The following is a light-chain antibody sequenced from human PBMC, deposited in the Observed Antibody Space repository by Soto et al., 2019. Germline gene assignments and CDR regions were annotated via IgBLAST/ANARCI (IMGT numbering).Light chain of an antibody. CDR3: VAWDDSLNGYVV. J-gene: IGLJ2*01. Sequence: QSLLTQPPSASGTPGQRVTISCSGSSSNIGSNTVNWYQQLPGTAPKLVIYSNNQRPSGVPDRFSGSKSGTSASLAISGLQSEDEADYYCVAWDDSLNGYVVFGGGTKDTVL. V-gene: IGLV1-44*01. CDR1: SSNIGSNT. CDR2: SNN.